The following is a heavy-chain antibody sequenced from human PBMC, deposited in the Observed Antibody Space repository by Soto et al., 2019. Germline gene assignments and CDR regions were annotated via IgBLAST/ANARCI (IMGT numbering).Heavy chain of an antibody. CDR1: GGSIRNYY. V-gene: IGHV4-59*01. CDR3: VRSNYFDY. Sequence: SETLSLTCTVSGGSIRNYYWGWIRQPPGKGLEWIGFIYYSGSTNYNPSLKSRVTISVDTSKNQFSLKLGSVTAADTAVYYCVRSNYFDYWGQGTLVTVSS. J-gene: IGHJ4*02. CDR2: IYYSGST.